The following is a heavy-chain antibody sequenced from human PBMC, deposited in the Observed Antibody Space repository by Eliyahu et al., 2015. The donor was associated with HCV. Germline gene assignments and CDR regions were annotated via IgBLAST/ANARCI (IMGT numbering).Heavy chain of an antibody. V-gene: IGHV4-61*01. CDR1: GASVSXGSYY. CDR3: ARATMIVVVIPLGHYGMDV. D-gene: IGHD3-22*01. Sequence: QVQLQESGPGLVKPSETLSLTCSVSGASVSXGSYYWSWIRQPPGKGLEWIGYIYYSGSTNYNPSLKSRVTISVDTSKNQFSLKLSSVTAADTAVYYCARATMIVVVIPLGHYGMDVWGQGTTVTVSS. CDR2: IYYSGST. J-gene: IGHJ6*02.